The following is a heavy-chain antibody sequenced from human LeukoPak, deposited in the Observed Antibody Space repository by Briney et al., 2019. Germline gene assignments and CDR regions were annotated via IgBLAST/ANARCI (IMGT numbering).Heavy chain of an antibody. CDR2: IWYDGNTK. CDR3: ARDEVITFRLFDH. V-gene: IGHV3-33*01. D-gene: IGHD1-14*01. Sequence: GGSLRLSCAAAGFTLSAHGMHGVRQAPGKGLEWLAVIWYDGNTKYYSDSVKGRFTISRDSSKNTLYLEMNSLRAEDTAVYYCARDEVITFRLFDHWGQGTLVTVSS. J-gene: IGHJ4*02. CDR1: GFTLSAHG.